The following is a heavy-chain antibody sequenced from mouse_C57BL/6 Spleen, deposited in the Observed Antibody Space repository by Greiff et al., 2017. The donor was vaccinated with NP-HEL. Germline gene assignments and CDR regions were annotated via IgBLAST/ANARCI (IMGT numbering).Heavy chain of an antibody. V-gene: IGHV1-69*01. D-gene: IGHD2-3*01. J-gene: IGHJ2*01. CDR3: ARWDGYYAYFDY. CDR1: GYTFTSYW. CDR2: IDPSDSYT. Sequence: QVQLQQPGAELVMPGASVKLSCKASGYTFTSYWMHWVKQRPGQGLEWIGEIDPSDSYTNYNQKFKGKSTLTVDKSSSTAYMQLSSLTSEDSAVYYCARWDGYYAYFDYWGQGTTLTVSS.